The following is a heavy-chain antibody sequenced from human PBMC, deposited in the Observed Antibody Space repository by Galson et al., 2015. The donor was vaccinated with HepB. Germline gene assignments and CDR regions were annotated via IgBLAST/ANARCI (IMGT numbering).Heavy chain of an antibody. V-gene: IGHV3-73*01. Sequence: SLRLSCAASGFTFSSYAMSWVRQAPGKGLEWVGRIGSKADNYATSYVGSVKGRFTISRDDSQKTAYLQMNSLKTDDTAVYYCTRADPYYGSGSYYRDWGQGTLVTVSS. CDR1: GFTFSSYA. CDR2: IGSKADNYAT. CDR3: TRADPYYGSGSYYRD. D-gene: IGHD3-10*01. J-gene: IGHJ4*02.